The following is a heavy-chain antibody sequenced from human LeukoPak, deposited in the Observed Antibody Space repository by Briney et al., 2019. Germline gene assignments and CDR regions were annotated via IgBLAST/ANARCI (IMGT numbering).Heavy chain of an antibody. V-gene: IGHV3-73*01. CDR3: TSHPPPYCGGDCYGLDY. CDR2: IRSKANSYAT. Sequence: GGSLRLSCAASGFTFSGSAMHWVRQASGKGLEWVGRIRSKANSYATAYAASVKGRFTISRDDSKNTAYLQMNSLKTEDTAVYYCTSHPPPYCGGDCYGLDYWGQGTLVTVSS. CDR1: GFTFSGSA. J-gene: IGHJ4*02. D-gene: IGHD2-21*02.